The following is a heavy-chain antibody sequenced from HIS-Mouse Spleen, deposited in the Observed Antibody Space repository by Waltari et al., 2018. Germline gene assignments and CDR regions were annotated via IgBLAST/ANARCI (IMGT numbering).Heavy chain of an antibody. CDR3: AREIPYSSSWYDWYFDL. D-gene: IGHD6-13*01. Sequence: QLQLQESGPGLVKPSETLSLTCTVSDGSISSSSYSWGWLRQPPGKVLEWIGSIYYSGSTYYNPSLKSRVTISVDTSKNQFSLKLSSVTAADTAVYYCAREIPYSSSWYDWYFDLWGRGTLVTVSS. CDR2: IYYSGST. V-gene: IGHV4-39*07. CDR1: DGSISSSSYS. J-gene: IGHJ2*01.